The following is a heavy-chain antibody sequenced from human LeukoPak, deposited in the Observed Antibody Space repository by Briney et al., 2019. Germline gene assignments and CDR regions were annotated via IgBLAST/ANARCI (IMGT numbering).Heavy chain of an antibody. Sequence: SVKVSCKASGGTFSSYAISWVRQAPGQGLEWMGGIIPIFGTANYAQKFQGRVTITADESTSTAYMELSSLRSEDTAVYYCTTGRPYYDILTGSLSDYGMDVWGKGTTVTVSS. CDR3: TTGRPYYDILTGSLSDYGMDV. J-gene: IGHJ6*04. V-gene: IGHV1-69*13. CDR1: GGTFSSYA. CDR2: IIPIFGTA. D-gene: IGHD3-9*01.